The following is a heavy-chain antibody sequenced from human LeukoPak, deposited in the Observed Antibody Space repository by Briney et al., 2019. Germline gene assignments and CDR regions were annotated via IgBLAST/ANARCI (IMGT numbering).Heavy chain of an antibody. CDR2: ISGSGTGT. J-gene: IGHJ6*03. CDR1: GFTFSSYG. D-gene: IGHD1-26*01. V-gene: IGHV3-23*01. Sequence: GGSLRLSCAASGFTFSSYGMSWVRQAPGKGLEWVSAISGSGTGTYYADSVKGRFTISRDNSKNTLYLQMDSLRAEDTAVYYCAKTPYLLYYYFYHMDVWGKGTTVTISS. CDR3: AKTPYLLYYYFYHMDV.